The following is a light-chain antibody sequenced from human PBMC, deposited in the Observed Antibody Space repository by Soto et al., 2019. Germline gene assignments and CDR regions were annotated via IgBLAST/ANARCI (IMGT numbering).Light chain of an antibody. CDR1: QSVSDY. CDR2: DAS. Sequence: EIVLTQSPATLSLSPGERATLSCRASQSVSDYLAWYQQKPGQAPRLLIYDASNRATGIPARFSGSGSGTDFTLTVSCLEPDDFAVYSFHQPSSWRPEFTFGPGTIVDIK. J-gene: IGKJ3*01. V-gene: IGKV3-11*01. CDR3: HQPSSWRPEFT.